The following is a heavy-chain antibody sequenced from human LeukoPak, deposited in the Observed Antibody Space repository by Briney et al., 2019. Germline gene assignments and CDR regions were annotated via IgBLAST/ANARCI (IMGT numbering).Heavy chain of an antibody. J-gene: IGHJ4*02. CDR3: AILKKRWLQPYYFDY. CDR1: GYSFTSYW. V-gene: IGHV5-51*01. Sequence: GESLKISCKGSGYSFTSYWIGWVRQMPGKGLEWMGIIYPGDSDTRYSPSFQGQVTISADKSISTAYLQWSSLKASDTAMYYCAILKKRWLQPYYFDYWGQGTLVTVSS. CDR2: IYPGDSDT. D-gene: IGHD5-24*01.